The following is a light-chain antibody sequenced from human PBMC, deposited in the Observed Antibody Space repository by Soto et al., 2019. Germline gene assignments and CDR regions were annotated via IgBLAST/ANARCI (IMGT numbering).Light chain of an antibody. V-gene: IGKV3-15*01. Sequence: EIVMTQSPATLSVSPGERATLSCRASQSVGSNLAWYQQKAGQAPSLLIYDASTRATGIPARFSGSGSGTEFTLTICSLQSEDFAVYYCQQYNNWYTFGQGTKLEIK. J-gene: IGKJ2*01. CDR2: DAS. CDR3: QQYNNWYT. CDR1: QSVGSN.